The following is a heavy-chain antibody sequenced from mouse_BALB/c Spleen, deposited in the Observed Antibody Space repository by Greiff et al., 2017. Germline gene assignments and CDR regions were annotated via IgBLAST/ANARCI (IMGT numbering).Heavy chain of an antibody. Sequence: VQLQQSGAELVKPGASVKLSCKASGYTFTEYTIHWVKQRSGQGLEWIGWFYPGSGSIKYNEKFKDKATLTADKSSGTVYMELSRLTSEDSAVFFCARHEALSTVVAKGYAMDYWGQGTSVTVSS. CDR1: GYTFTEYT. V-gene: IGHV1-62-2*01. CDR3: ARHEALSTVVAKGYAMDY. D-gene: IGHD1-1*01. CDR2: FYPGSGSI. J-gene: IGHJ4*01.